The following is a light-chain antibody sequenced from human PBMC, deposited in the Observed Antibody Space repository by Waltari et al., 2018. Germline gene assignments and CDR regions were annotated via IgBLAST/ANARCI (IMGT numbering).Light chain of an antibody. CDR1: DSDVGAYDF. V-gene: IGLV2-14*01. Sequence: QSALTQPASVSGSPGQSITISCSGTDSDVGAYDFVSWYQQHPGKAPPLIIYEVSKRPSGISNRFPASKSGNTASRTISGLQAEDEADYYCSSYTTSSAPGVFGTGTRVTVL. CDR3: SSYTTSSAPGV. CDR2: EVS. J-gene: IGLJ1*01.